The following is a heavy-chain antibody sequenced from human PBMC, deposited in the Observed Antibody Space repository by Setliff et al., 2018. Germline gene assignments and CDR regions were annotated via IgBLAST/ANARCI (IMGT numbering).Heavy chain of an antibody. CDR3: ARGRHHDTLSGYIDF. D-gene: IGHD3-9*01. CDR1: GFTFSSYG. V-gene: IGHV3-30*02. CDR2: TRYNGDGK. Sequence: GGSLRLSCAASGFTFSSYGMHWVRQAPGKGLEWVAFTRYNGDGKYYADSVKGRFTVSRDNSKNTLYLQMNSLRAEDTAFYYCARGRHHDTLSGYIDFLGQGTLVTSPQ. J-gene: IGHJ4*02.